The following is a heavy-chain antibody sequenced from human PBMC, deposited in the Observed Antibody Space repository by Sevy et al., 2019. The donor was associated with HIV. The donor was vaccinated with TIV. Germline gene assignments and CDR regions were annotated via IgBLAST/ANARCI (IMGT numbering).Heavy chain of an antibody. CDR1: GFTFSNAW. Sequence: GGSLRLSCAASGFTFSNAWMSWVRQAPGKGLEWVGRIKSKTDGGTTDYAAPVKGRFTISRDDSKNTPYRQMNSLKTEDTAVYYCTTDRRGGYCSSTSCSRYYYYYGMDVWGQGTTVTVSS. J-gene: IGHJ6*02. CDR3: TTDRRGGYCSSTSCSRYYYYYGMDV. D-gene: IGHD2-2*01. V-gene: IGHV3-15*01. CDR2: IKSKTDGGTT.